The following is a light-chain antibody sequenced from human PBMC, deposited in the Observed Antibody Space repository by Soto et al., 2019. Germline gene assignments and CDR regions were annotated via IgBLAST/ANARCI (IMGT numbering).Light chain of an antibody. V-gene: IGKV1-39*01. CDR1: ESISTH. Sequence: DIQMTQSPSTLPASVGARVTITCRASESISTHLNWYQQKSGGAPQLLIQAASTLQTGVPSRFSGSGSGTDFTLTISSLQPEDFATYHCQQSYSVPITFGQGTRLEIK. J-gene: IGKJ5*01. CDR2: AAS. CDR3: QQSYSVPIT.